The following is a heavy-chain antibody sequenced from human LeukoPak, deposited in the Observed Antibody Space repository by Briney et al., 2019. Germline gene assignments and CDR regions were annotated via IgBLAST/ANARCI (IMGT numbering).Heavy chain of an antibody. CDR3: ARDRSSSAAPSLSY. J-gene: IGHJ4*02. CDR1: GGSISRYF. V-gene: IGHV4-59*01. D-gene: IGHD6-13*01. Sequence: SETLSLTCSVSGGSISRYFWSWIRQPPGKGLEWIGCIFNSGANYNPSLKSRVTISVDTSKNQVSLNLSSVTAADTAVYYYARDRSSSAAPSLSYWGQGTLVTVSS. CDR2: IFNSGA.